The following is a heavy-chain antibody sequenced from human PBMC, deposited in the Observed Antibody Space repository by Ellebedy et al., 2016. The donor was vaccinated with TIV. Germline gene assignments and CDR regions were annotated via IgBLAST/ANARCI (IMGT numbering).Heavy chain of an antibody. J-gene: IGHJ4*02. CDR3: ARATEGLDY. Sequence: GESLKISCAASGFTFSSYDMHWVRQVTGKGLEWVSAIGTAGYTYYPGSVKGRFTISRENAKHSLYLQMSSLRAGDTAVYYCARATEGLDYWGQGTLVTVSS. CDR1: GFTFSSYD. D-gene: IGHD1-14*01. V-gene: IGHV3-13*01. CDR2: IGTAGYT.